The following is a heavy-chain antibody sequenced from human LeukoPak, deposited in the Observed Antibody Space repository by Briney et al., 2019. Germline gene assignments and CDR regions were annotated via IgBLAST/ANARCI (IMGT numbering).Heavy chain of an antibody. D-gene: IGHD3-10*01. CDR3: TRDHYLSGFT. CDR1: GGSFSGYY. V-gene: IGHV4-34*01. CDR2: INHSGST. Sequence: SETLSLTCAVYGGSFSGYYWSWIRQPPGKGLEWIGEINHSGSTNYNPSLKSRVTISVDTSKNQFSLKLSSVTAADTAVYYCTRDHYLSGFTWGQGTLVTVSS. J-gene: IGHJ4*02.